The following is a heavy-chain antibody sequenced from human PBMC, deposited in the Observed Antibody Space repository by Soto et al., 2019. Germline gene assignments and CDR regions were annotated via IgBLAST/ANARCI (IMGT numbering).Heavy chain of an antibody. CDR2: ISSDGSST. CDR1: GFTFSSYW. Sequence: LRLSCAASGFTFSSYWMHWVRQAPGKGLVWVSRISSDGSSTSYADSVKGRFTISRDNAKNTLYLQMNSLRAEDTAVYYCAKDQGYGDDAFDIWGQGTMVTVSS. CDR3: AKDQGYGDDAFDI. J-gene: IGHJ3*02. V-gene: IGHV3-74*01. D-gene: IGHD4-17*01.